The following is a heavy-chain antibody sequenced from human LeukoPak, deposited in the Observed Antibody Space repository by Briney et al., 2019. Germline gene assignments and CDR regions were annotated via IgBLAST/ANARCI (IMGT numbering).Heavy chain of an antibody. Sequence: SETLSLTCAVYGGSFSGYYWSWIRQPPGKGLEWIGEINHSGSTNYNPSLKSRVTISVDTSKNQFSLKLSTVTAADTAVYYCARVNLRSKAFDIWGQGTMVTVSS. J-gene: IGHJ3*02. CDR2: INHSGST. D-gene: IGHD4-17*01. V-gene: IGHV4-34*01. CDR3: ARVNLRSKAFDI. CDR1: GGSFSGYY.